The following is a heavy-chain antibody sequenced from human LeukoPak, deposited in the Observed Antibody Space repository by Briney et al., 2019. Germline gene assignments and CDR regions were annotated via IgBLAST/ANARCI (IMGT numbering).Heavy chain of an antibody. D-gene: IGHD3-3*01. J-gene: IGHJ4*02. Sequence: GGSLRLSCAASGFTFSSYWMHWVRPAPGKGLVWVSRINNDGSSTRYADSVKGRFTISRDNAKNTLYLQMNSLRAEDTAVYYCARDTEEWSDWGQGTLVTVSS. CDR3: ARDTEEWSD. CDR2: INNDGSST. CDR1: GFTFSSYW. V-gene: IGHV3-74*01.